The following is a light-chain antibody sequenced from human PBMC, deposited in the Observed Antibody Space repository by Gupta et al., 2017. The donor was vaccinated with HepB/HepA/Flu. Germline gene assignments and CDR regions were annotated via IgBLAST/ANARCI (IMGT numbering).Light chain of an antibody. CDR1: QSVAGRY. Sequence: IVLTQSPGTLSLSPGERATLSCRASQSVAGRYLAWYQQKPGQAPSLLIYDASTRASGIPDRFSGSGSGTDFTLTISRLDPEDFAVYHCQQEGRSPYTFGQGTKLKI. J-gene: IGKJ2*01. CDR2: DAS. V-gene: IGKV3-20*01. CDR3: QQEGRSPYT.